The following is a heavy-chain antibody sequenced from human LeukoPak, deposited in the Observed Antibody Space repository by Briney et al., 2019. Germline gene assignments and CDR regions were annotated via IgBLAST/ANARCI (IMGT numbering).Heavy chain of an antibody. CDR2: VSDTGDRT. Sequence: GGSLRLSCAASGFTFTTYAMSWVRQAPGKGLEWVSSVSDTGDRTYYADSVKGRFTIPRDNSKNTLYLHMYSLRADDTAVYYCAQGGGSGFDNWGQGTLVTVSS. J-gene: IGHJ4*02. CDR3: AQGGGSGFDN. D-gene: IGHD3-10*01. CDR1: GFTFTTYA. V-gene: IGHV3-23*01.